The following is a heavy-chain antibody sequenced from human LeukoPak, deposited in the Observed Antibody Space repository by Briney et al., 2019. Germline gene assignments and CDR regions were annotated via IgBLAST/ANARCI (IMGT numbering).Heavy chain of an antibody. CDR3: ARDGGAYCGGDCYSNY. J-gene: IGHJ4*02. V-gene: IGHV1-18*01. CDR1: GYTFTSYG. Sequence: ASVKVSCKASGYTFTSYGISWVRQAPGQGLEWMGWISAYNGDTNYAQKLQGRVTMTTGTSTSTAYMELRSLRSDDTAVYYCARDGGAYCGGDCYSNYWGQGTLVTVSS. D-gene: IGHD2-21*02. CDR2: ISAYNGDT.